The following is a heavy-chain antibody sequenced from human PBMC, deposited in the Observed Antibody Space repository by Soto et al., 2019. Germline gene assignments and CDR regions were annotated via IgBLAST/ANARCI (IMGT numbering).Heavy chain of an antibody. D-gene: IGHD6-19*01. V-gene: IGHV1-69*06. CDR1: GDTFSSYA. CDR3: ARTIPVAGPGAFDI. CDR2: IIPICGTA. J-gene: IGHJ3*02. Sequence: SVKVSCKASGDTFSSYAISWVRQAPGQGLEWMGVIIPICGTANYAQKFQGRVTMTGDKSTSTAYMELSSLRSEDTAVYYCARTIPVAGPGAFDIWGQGTMVTV.